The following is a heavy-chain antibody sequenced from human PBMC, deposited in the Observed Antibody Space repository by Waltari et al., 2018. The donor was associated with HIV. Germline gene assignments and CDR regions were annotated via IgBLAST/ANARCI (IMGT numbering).Heavy chain of an antibody. CDR3: AKGAFDMVVVSALDS. CDR2: ISGSGSTT. J-gene: IGHJ5*01. CDR1: GFTFSSYA. D-gene: IGHD2-21*01. V-gene: IGHV3-23*01. Sequence: EVQLLESGGGLVQPGGSLRLSCAASGFTFSSYAMSWVRQAPGKGVQWVSMISGSGSTTYSADSVEGRVTISRDNSENTLYLQINSLRAEDTAVYYCAKGAFDMVVVSALDSWGHGTLVTVSS.